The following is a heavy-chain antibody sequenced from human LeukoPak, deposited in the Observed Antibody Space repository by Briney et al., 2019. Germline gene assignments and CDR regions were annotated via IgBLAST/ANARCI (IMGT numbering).Heavy chain of an antibody. J-gene: IGHJ5*02. CDR1: GDSITGYY. V-gene: IGHV4-59*08. CDR2: MYYTGTT. CDR3: ARLHFARAEEFDP. Sequence: PSETLSLTCSVFGDSITGYYWSWIRQTPGKGLEWIGYMYYTGTTDYNPSLKSRGTISLDTSRNQFSLSLSSVTAADTAIDDWARLHFARAEEFDPWGQGILVTVSS. D-gene: IGHD3-10*01.